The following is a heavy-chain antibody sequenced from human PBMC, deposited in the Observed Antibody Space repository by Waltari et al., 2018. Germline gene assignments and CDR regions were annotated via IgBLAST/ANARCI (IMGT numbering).Heavy chain of an antibody. CDR2: IYPGDSDT. Sequence: LQLQESGPGLVKPSETLSLTCTVSGGSISSSSYYWGWVRQMPGKGLEWMGIIYPGDSDTRYSPSFQGQGTISADKSISTAYLQWSSLKASDTAMYYCARQGGRGGLAGNDYGDYGDYYYYYMDVWGKGTTVTVSS. J-gene: IGHJ6*03. V-gene: IGHV5-51*01. CDR3: ARQGGRGGLAGNDYGDYGDYYYYYMDV. CDR1: GGSISSSSYY. D-gene: IGHD4-17*01.